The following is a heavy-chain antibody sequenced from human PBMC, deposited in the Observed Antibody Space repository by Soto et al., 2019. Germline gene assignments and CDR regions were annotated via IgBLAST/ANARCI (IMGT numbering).Heavy chain of an antibody. J-gene: IGHJ4*02. CDR3: AKDRRAGGNYGFYSDF. Sequence: GGSLRISCAASGFTFSSYGMTWVRQAPGKGLEWVSFSSATGAGTYYADSVKGRFTISRDNSKNTLYLQMTSLRADGTAVYYCAKDRRAGGNYGFYSDFWGQGALVTVSS. CDR2: SSATGAGT. CDR1: GFTFSSYG. V-gene: IGHV3-23*01. D-gene: IGHD1-7*01.